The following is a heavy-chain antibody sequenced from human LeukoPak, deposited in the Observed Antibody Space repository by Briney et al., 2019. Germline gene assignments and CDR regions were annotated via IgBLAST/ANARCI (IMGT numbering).Heavy chain of an antibody. V-gene: IGHV3-11*04. CDR3: ARPYCSGGSCDWFDP. CDR1: GFIFSDYY. Sequence: GSLRLSCAASGFIFSDYYMSWVRQAPGKGLEWVSYISSSGSIISYADSVKGRFTISRDNAKKSLYLQMNSLRAEDTAVYYCARPYCSGGSCDWFDPWGQGTLVTVSS. J-gene: IGHJ5*02. CDR2: ISSSGSII. D-gene: IGHD2-15*01.